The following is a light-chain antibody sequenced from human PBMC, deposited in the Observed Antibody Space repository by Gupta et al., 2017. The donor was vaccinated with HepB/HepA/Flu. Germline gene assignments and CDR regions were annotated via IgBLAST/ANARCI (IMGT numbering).Light chain of an antibody. CDR2: YVI. J-gene: IGLJ2*01. CDR1: SSDVGGYNY. CDR3: SSYTNSSTRDVV. V-gene: IGLV2-14*03. Sequence: SALTQPASVSGSPGQSITISCTGTSSDVGGYNYVSWYQQPPGTAPKLMIYYVINRPSGVANRFSSSTSGNTASITTSSLLAEDEADDFCSSYTNSSTRDVVFGGGTKLTVL.